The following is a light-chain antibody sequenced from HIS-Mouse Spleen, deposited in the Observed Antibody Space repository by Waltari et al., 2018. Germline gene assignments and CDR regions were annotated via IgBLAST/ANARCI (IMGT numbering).Light chain of an antibody. CDR3: CSYAGSYTS. J-gene: IGLJ2*01. V-gene: IGLV2-11*01. CDR1: SRDVGGYNY. Sequence: QSALTQPRSVSGSPGQSVTISSTGTSRDVGGYNYVSWYQQHPGKAPQLMIYDVSKRPSGVPDRFSGSKSGNTASLTISGLQAEDEADYYCCSYAGSYTSFGGGTKLTVL. CDR2: DVS.